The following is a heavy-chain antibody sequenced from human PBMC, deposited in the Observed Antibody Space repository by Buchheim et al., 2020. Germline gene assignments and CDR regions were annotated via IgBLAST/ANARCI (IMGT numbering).Heavy chain of an antibody. CDR3: ARGPFGIYSWFDP. Sequence: EVQLVESGGGLVKPGGSLRLACAASGFTFSSYSMNWVRQAPGKGLEWVSSISSSSSYIYYADSVKGRFTISRDNAKNSLYLQMNSLIADDAAVYYCARGPFGIYSWFDPWGQGTL. CDR1: GFTFSSYS. D-gene: IGHD1-14*01. CDR2: ISSSSSYI. V-gene: IGHV3-21*01. J-gene: IGHJ5*02.